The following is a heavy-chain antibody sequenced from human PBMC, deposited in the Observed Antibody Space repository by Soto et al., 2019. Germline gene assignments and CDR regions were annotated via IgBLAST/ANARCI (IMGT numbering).Heavy chain of an antibody. CDR1: GGSFSGYY. Sequence: QVQLQQWGAGLLKPSETLSLTCAVYGGSFSGYYWSWIRQPPGKGLEWIGEINHSGSTNYNPSLKSRVTISVDTSKNQFSLKLSSVTAADTAVYYCARRAIAVAVRGYFQHWGQGTLVTVSS. V-gene: IGHV4-34*01. CDR3: ARRAIAVAVRGYFQH. J-gene: IGHJ1*01. CDR2: INHSGST. D-gene: IGHD6-19*01.